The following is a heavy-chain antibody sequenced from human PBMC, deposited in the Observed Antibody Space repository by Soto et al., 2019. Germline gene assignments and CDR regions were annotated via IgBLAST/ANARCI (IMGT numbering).Heavy chain of an antibody. CDR2: TNPSSGST. Sequence: ASVKVSCKTSGYTFTGLYLHWVRQAPGQGLEWMGITNPSSGSTTYAQKFQGRVTMTRDTSTSTVYMELSSLTSEDTAVYYCARAAGFSGSYPGGYYFDYWGQGTLVTVSS. CDR1: GYTFTGLY. J-gene: IGHJ4*02. CDR3: ARAAGFSGSYPGGYYFDY. D-gene: IGHD1-26*01. V-gene: IGHV1-46*01.